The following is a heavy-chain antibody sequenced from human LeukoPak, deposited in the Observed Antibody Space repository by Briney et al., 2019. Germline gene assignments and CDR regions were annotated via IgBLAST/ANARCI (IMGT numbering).Heavy chain of an antibody. D-gene: IGHD6-25*01. J-gene: IGHJ4*02. CDR1: GYTFTAYY. Sequence: ASVRVSCKTSGYTFTAYYMHWVRQAPGQGLEWMGWINPINPNSDDIHYAQKFRGRVTMTRDTSISTAYVELSSLRADDTAVYYCARGGYSSGLYDYWGQGTLVTVSS. CDR2: INPINPNSDDI. V-gene: IGHV1-2*02. CDR3: ARGGYSSGLYDY.